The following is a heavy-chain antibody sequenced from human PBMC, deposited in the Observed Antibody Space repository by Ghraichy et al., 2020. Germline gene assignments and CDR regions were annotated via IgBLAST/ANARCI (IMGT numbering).Heavy chain of an antibody. CDR2: IYYSGST. CDR1: GGSISSGGYY. D-gene: IGHD2-15*01. J-gene: IGHJ1*01. Sequence: SLNISCTVSGGSISSGGYYWSWIRQHPGKGLEWIGYIYYSGSTYYNPSLKSRVTISVDTSKNQFSLKLSSVTAADTAVYYCASQGIDFQHWGQGTLVTVSS. CDR3: ASQGIDFQH. V-gene: IGHV4-31*03.